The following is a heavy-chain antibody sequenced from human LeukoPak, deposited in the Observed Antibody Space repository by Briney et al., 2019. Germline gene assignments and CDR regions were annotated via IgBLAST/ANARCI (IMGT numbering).Heavy chain of an antibody. Sequence: GGSLRLSCAASGFTFSSYSMNWVRQAPGEGLEWVSSISSSSSYIYYADSVKGRFTISRDNAKNSLYLQMNSLRAEDTAVYYCARHPNYGGNSGAFDIWGQGTMVTVSS. J-gene: IGHJ3*02. CDR2: ISSSSSYI. CDR1: GFTFSSYS. CDR3: ARHPNYGGNSGAFDI. V-gene: IGHV3-21*01. D-gene: IGHD4-17*01.